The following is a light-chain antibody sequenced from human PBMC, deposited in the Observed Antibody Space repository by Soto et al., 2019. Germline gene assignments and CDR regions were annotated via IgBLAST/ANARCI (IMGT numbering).Light chain of an antibody. CDR3: HQRSNWPIT. CDR2: DAS. V-gene: IGKV3-11*01. CDR1: QSVSSY. J-gene: IGKJ5*01. Sequence: EIVLTQSPATLSVSPGERGTLSCRASQSVSSYLAWYQHKPGQAPRLLIYDASNRATGIPARFSGSGSGTDFTLTISSLEPEDFAVYYCHQRSNWPITFGQGTRLEIK.